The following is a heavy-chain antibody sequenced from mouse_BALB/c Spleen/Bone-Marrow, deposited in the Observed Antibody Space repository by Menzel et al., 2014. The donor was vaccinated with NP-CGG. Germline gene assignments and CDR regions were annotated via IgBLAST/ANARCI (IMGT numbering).Heavy chain of an antibody. V-gene: IGHV5-6-5*01. CDR1: GITVSSYA. J-gene: IGHJ2*01. Sequence: DVQLVESGGGLVKPGGSLKLSCEASGITVSSYAMSWVRQTPEKRLEWVASIGSGGRKHYPDSVEGRLTISRDNARNILYLQVSSLRSEDTAMYYCARGGMTPFDFWGQEYHSHSLL. CDR2: IGSGGRK. D-gene: IGHD2-13*01. CDR3: ARGGMTPFDF.